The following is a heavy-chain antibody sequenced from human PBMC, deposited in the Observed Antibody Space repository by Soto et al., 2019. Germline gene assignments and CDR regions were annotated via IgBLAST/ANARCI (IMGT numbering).Heavy chain of an antibody. V-gene: IGHV3-13*01. D-gene: IGHD2-8*02. CDR2: IGTQHDT. Sequence: EVQLVESGGGLVQPGGSLRLSCAASGFTFSAYDMHWVRQATGKGLEWVSAIGTQHDTYYPESVKGRFTISRENAKNSLYLQMNSLGGGDTGVYYCARQASYWHGGGGWIDPWGQGTLVTVSS. J-gene: IGHJ5*02. CDR1: GFTFSAYD. CDR3: ARQASYWHGGGGWIDP.